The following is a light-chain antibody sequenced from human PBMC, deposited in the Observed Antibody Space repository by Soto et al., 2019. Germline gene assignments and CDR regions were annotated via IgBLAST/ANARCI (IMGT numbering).Light chain of an antibody. CDR2: GAS. CDR3: QQYNNWPPHT. V-gene: IGKV3-15*01. CDR1: QSVGSN. Sequence: ETVMTQSPATLSVSPGEGATLSCRASQSVGSNLAWYQQKPGQAPRLLIYGASTRATGIPARFSGSGSGTEFTLTISGLQSGVFAVYYCQQYNNWPPHTFGQGTKLEIK. J-gene: IGKJ2*01.